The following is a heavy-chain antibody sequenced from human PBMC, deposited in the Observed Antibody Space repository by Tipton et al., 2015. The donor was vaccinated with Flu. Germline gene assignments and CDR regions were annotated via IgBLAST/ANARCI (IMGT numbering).Heavy chain of an antibody. V-gene: IGHV3-33*01. J-gene: IGHJ4*02. CDR1: GFTFSSYG. CDR3: ARAEHDFWSGYSDYFDY. Sequence: SLRLSCAASGFTFSSYGMHWVRQAPGKGLEWVAVIWYDGSNKYYADSVKGRFTISRDNSKNTLYLQMNSLRAEDTAVYYCARAEHDFWSGYSDYFDYWGQGNLVTVFS. CDR2: IWYDGSNK. D-gene: IGHD3-3*01.